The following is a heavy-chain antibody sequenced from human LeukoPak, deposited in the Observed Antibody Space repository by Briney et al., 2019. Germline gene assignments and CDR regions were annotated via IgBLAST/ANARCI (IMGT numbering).Heavy chain of an antibody. CDR1: GYSITSAYY. J-gene: IGHJ3*02. V-gene: IGHV4-38-2*02. CDR2: FFLKGST. CDR3: ARDLVGATADAFDI. Sequence: SETLSLTCTVSGYSITSAYYWGWIRQPPGKGLEWIGSFFLKGSTYYNPSLKSRVTISVDTSKNQFSLKLSSVTAADTAVYYCARDLVGATADAFDIWGQGTMVTVSS. D-gene: IGHD1-26*01.